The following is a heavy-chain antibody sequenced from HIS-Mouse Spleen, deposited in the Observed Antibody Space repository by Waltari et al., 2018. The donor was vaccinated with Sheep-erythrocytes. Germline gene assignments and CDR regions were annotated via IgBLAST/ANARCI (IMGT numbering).Heavy chain of an antibody. CDR2: ISSSSSYI. J-gene: IGHJ4*02. V-gene: IGHV3-21*01. D-gene: IGHD4-4*01. CDR1: GLPFSCYS. Sequence: EVQLVESGGGLVKPGGFLRLACAASGLPFSCYSMNWVRQDPGKGLEWVSSISSSSSYIYYADSVKGRFTISRDNAKNSLYLQMNSLRAEDTAVYYCAREHSNCYFDYWGQGTLVTVSS. CDR3: AREHSNCYFDY.